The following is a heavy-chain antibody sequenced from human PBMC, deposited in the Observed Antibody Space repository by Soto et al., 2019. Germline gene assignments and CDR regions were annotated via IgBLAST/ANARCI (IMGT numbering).Heavy chain of an antibody. CDR2: IVISGSYI. CDR1: GFTFSSYS. Sequence: SGGSLRLSCAASGFTFSSYSLNWVRQAPGKGLEWVSSIVISGSYIYYADSVKGRFTISSDSAKNSLYLHMNSLRAEDTAVYYCARGNGGSYRDFDYWGQGTLVTVSS. V-gene: IGHV3-21*01. D-gene: IGHD1-26*01. CDR3: ARGNGGSYRDFDY. J-gene: IGHJ4*02.